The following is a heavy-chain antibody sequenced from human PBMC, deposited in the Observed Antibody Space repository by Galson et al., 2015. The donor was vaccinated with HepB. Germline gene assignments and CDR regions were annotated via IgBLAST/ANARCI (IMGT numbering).Heavy chain of an antibody. D-gene: IGHD4-17*01. J-gene: IGHJ4*02. CDR1: GFTFSSYA. Sequence: SLRLSCAASGFTFSSYAMHWVRQAPGKGLEYVSAISSNGGSTYYADSVKGRFTISRDDSKNTLYLQMSSLRAEDTAVYYCVKDYAYGDLRRFDYWGQGTLVTVSS. CDR2: ISSNGGST. V-gene: IGHV3-64D*06. CDR3: VKDYAYGDLRRFDY.